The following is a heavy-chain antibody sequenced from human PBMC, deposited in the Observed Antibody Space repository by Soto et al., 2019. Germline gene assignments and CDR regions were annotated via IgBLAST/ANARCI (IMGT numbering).Heavy chain of an antibody. CDR2: IYYSGST. V-gene: IGHV4-59*01. J-gene: IGHJ4*02. CDR3: ARVKYCSGGSCYWDTFDY. D-gene: IGHD2-15*01. Sequence: NPSETLSLTCTVSGGSISSYYWSWIRQPPGKGLEWIGYIYYSGSTDYNPSLKSRVTISVDTSKNQFSLKLSSVTAADTAVYYCARVKYCSGGSCYWDTFDYWGQGTLVTVSS. CDR1: GGSISSYY.